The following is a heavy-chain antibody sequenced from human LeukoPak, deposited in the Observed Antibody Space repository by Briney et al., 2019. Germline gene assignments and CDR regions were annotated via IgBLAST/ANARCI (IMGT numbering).Heavy chain of an antibody. V-gene: IGHV4-34*01. J-gene: IGHJ5*02. CDR3: ARGAVVVPAATNWFDP. Sequence: PSETLSLTCAVYGGSFSGYYWSWIRQPPGKGLEWIGEINHSGSTNYNPSLKSRVTISVDTSKIQFSLKLSSVTAADTAVYYCARGAVVVPAATNWFDPWGQGTLVTVSS. CDR1: GGSFSGYY. CDR2: INHSGST. D-gene: IGHD2-2*01.